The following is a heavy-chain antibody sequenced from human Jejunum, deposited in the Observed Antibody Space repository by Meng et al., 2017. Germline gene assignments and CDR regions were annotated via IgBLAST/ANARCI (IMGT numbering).Heavy chain of an antibody. CDR1: GSIFSNNW. V-gene: IGHV3-7*01. CDR2: TNQDGSHK. Sequence: GGLLRSSCAAPGSIFSNNWMTWFRQVPGRGLEWVACTNQDGSHKYSVDSVKGRSTISRDNAKNSQYLQMSSLRAEDTAVYYCATVGDGDIYEARDSWGQGTMVTVSS. D-gene: IGHD5-18*01. J-gene: IGHJ3*01. CDR3: ATVGDGDIYEARDS.